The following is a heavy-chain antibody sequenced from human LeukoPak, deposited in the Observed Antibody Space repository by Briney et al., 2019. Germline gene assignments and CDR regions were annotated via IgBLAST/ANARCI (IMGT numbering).Heavy chain of an antibody. D-gene: IGHD3-22*01. J-gene: IGHJ4*02. CDR2: INPNTGGT. CDR1: GYTFTDYY. Sequence: ASVKVSCKASGYTFTDYYMHWVRQAPGQRFEWMGRINPNTGGTNYAQKFQGRVTMTRDTSISTAYIEVSSLTSDDTAVYYCARNLFDSNAYYSPADYWGQGTLVTVAS. CDR3: ARNLFDSNAYYSPADY. V-gene: IGHV1-2*06.